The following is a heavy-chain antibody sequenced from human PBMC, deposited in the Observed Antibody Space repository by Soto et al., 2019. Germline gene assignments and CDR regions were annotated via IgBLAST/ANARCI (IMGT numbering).Heavy chain of an antibody. CDR2: IYYSENT. CDR3: ATHPPYGPLDH. J-gene: IGHJ4*02. V-gene: IGHV4-39*01. Sequence: CISQTPGKGLDWIGNIYYSENTYYNPSLKSRVTISVDTSKNQFSLRLTSVTAADTAVYYCATHPPYGPLDHWGQGTLVTVSS. D-gene: IGHD4-17*01.